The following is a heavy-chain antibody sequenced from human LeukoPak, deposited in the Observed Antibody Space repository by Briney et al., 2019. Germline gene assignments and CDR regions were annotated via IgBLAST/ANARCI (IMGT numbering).Heavy chain of an antibody. J-gene: IGHJ5*02. V-gene: IGHV4-59*01. CDR1: GGSISSYY. CDR3: ARDAGDFWRGQWTEHNWFAP. CDR2: IYYSGST. D-gene: IGHD3-3*01. Sequence: PSETLSLTCTVSGGSISSYYWSWIRQPPGKGLEWIGYIYYSGSTNYNPSLKSRVTISVDTSKNQFSLKLSSVTAADTAVYYCARDAGDFWRGQWTEHNWFAPWGKEPLVTVPS.